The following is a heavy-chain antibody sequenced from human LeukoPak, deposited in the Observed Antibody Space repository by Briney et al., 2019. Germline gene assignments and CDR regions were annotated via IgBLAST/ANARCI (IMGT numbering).Heavy chain of an antibody. CDR3: ARGEIAVAGFFDY. CDR1: GFSVSNTY. V-gene: IGHV3-53*01. CDR2: IYSGGNT. D-gene: IGHD6-19*01. J-gene: IGHJ4*02. Sequence: GGSLRLSCAASGFSVSNTYMSWVRQAPGKGLEWVSIIYSGGNTYYADSVKGRFTISRDNSKNTLYLQMNSLRAEDTAVYYCARGEIAVAGFFDYWGQGTLVTVSS.